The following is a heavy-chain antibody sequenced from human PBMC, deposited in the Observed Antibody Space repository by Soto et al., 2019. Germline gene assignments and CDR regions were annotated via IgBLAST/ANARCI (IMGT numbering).Heavy chain of an antibody. CDR2: ISAYNGNT. D-gene: IGHD3-9*01. J-gene: IGHJ4*02. CDR1: GYTFTSYR. V-gene: IGHV1-18*04. CDR3: ARDILRYFDWLTDY. Sequence: ASVKVSCKASGYTFTSYRISWVRQAPGQGLEWMGWISAYNGNTNYAQKLQGRVTMTTDTSTSTAYMELRSLRSDDTAVYYCARDILRYFDWLTDYWGQGTLVTVSS.